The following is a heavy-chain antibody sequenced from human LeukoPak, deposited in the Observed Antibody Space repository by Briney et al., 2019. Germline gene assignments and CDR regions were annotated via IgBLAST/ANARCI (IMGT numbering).Heavy chain of an antibody. Sequence: PGGSLRLSCAASGFTFDDYAMHWVRQAPGKGLEWVSGISWNSGSIGYADSVKGRFTISRDNAKNSLYLQMNSLRAEDTALYYCAKDMYGSGSPLYNWFDPWGQGTLVTVSS. CDR3: AKDMYGSGSPLYNWFDP. D-gene: IGHD3-10*01. J-gene: IGHJ5*02. CDR2: ISWNSGSI. V-gene: IGHV3-9*01. CDR1: GFTFDDYA.